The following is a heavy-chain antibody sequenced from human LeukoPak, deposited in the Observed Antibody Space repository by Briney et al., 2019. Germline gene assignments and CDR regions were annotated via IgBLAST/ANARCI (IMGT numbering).Heavy chain of an antibody. J-gene: IGHJ5*02. D-gene: IGHD3-10*01. CDR2: IYPDDSDA. CDR1: GYSFTTYW. Sequence: GESLKISCETSGYSFTTYWIGWVRQMPGTGLEWVGPIYPDDSDARYSPSSQGQVIISADKSTRTAYLQWSSLKASDTAIYYCARQRGASGTINYFDPWGQGTLVTVSS. CDR3: ARQRGASGTINYFDP. V-gene: IGHV5-51*01.